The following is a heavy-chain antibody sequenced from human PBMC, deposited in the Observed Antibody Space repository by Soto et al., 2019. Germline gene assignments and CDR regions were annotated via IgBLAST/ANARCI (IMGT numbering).Heavy chain of an antibody. J-gene: IGHJ5*01. D-gene: IGHD3-10*01. CDR1: GGSFSGYY. CDR3: ARTYFYGSGSLDS. V-gene: IGHV4-34*01. Sequence: SETLSLTCAVFGGSFSGYYWSWLRQPPGKGLEWIGEINHTGSVNYNPSLKSRVSISVDRSKNQFSLKLTSVTAADTALYYCARTYFYGSGSLDSWGQGAVVTVSS. CDR2: INHTGSV.